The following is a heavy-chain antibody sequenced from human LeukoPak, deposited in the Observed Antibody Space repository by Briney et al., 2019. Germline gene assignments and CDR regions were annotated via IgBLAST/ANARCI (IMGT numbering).Heavy chain of an antibody. D-gene: IGHD6-19*01. J-gene: IGHJ5*02. CDR2: VYSGGGT. Sequence: SETLSLTCTVSGGSLSGNYWVWLRQPPGRGLEWVGYVYSGGGTSYNPSLKNRVTISVDTSQNRFSLKLTSVTAADTAVYYCARRRFAVPGTVWFDPWGQGTLVTVSS. V-gene: IGHV4-4*09. CDR3: ARRRFAVPGTVWFDP. CDR1: GGSLSGNY.